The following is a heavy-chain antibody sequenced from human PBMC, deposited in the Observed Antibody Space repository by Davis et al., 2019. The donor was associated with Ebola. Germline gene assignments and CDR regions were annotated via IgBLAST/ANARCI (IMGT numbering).Heavy chain of an antibody. CDR3: ARGRNYAHEY. D-gene: IGHD4-11*01. CDR2: VILKSGAT. CDR1: GYTFTDYN. J-gene: IGHJ4*02. Sequence: ASVKVSCKASGYTFTDYNIHWMRQAPGQGLEWLGRVILKSGATNYAQKFQGRVTMTRDTSISTVYMELSSLRYDDTADYYCARGRNYAHEYWDQGNLVTVSS. V-gene: IGHV1-2*06.